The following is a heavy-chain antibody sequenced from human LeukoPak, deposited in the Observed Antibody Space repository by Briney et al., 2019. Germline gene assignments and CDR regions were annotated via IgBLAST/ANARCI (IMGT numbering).Heavy chain of an antibody. V-gene: IGHV4-61*02. CDR1: GGSINSGSYY. J-gene: IGHJ4*02. CDR3: ARGTTVTPRDY. CDR2: IYTSGST. Sequence: SQTLSLTCTVSGGSINSGSYYWSWIRQPAGKGLEWIGRIYTSGSTNYNPSLKSRVTISVDMSKNQFSLKLSSVTAADTAVYYCARGTTVTPRDYWGQGTLVTVSS. D-gene: IGHD4-17*01.